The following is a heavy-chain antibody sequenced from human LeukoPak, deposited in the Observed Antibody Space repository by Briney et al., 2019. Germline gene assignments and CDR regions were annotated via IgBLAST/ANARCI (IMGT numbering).Heavy chain of an antibody. CDR3: AKDIYDFWSGYLREGDIAFDY. Sequence: GGSLRLSCAASGFTFSSYEMNWVRQAPGKGLEWVSYISSSGSTIYYADSVKGRFTISRDNAKNSLYLQMNSLRAEDTAVYYCAKDIYDFWSGYLREGDIAFDYWGQGTLVTVSS. D-gene: IGHD3-3*01. CDR2: ISSSGSTI. J-gene: IGHJ4*02. V-gene: IGHV3-48*03. CDR1: GFTFSSYE.